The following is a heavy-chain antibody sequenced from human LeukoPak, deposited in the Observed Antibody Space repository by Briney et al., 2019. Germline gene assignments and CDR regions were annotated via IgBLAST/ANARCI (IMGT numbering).Heavy chain of an antibody. CDR1: GYSISSGYY. D-gene: IGHD3-22*01. CDR2: IYHSGST. CDR3: AMDPLGGYLLDY. V-gene: IGHV4-38-2*01. Sequence: SETLSLTCAVSGYSISSGYYWGWIRQPPGKGLEWIGSIYHSGSTYYNPSLKSRVTISVDTSKNQFSLKLSSVTAADTAVYYCAMDPLGGYLLDYWGQGTLVTVSS. J-gene: IGHJ4*02.